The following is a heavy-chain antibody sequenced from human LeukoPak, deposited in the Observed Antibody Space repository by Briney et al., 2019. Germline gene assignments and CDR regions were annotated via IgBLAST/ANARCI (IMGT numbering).Heavy chain of an antibody. CDR3: ARDAEVGAILFQH. D-gene: IGHD1-26*01. Sequence: PGGSLRLSCAASGFTFSSYWMHWVRQAPGKGLVWVSRINSDGSSTSYADSVKGRFIISRDNAKNTLYLQMNSLRAEDTAVYYCARDAEVGAILFQHWGQGTLVTVSS. J-gene: IGHJ1*01. CDR2: INSDGSST. CDR1: GFTFSSYW. V-gene: IGHV3-74*01.